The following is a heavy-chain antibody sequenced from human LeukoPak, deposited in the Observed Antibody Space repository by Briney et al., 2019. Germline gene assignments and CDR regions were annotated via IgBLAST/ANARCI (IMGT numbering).Heavy chain of an antibody. Sequence: PGGSLRLSCAASGFTFSNYGMHWVRQAPGKGLEWVAVISNDGSNKYYADSVKGRFTISRDNSKNTLYLQMNSLRAEDTAVYYCARGRRMNSSGLNWFDRWGQGTLVTVSS. CDR2: ISNDGSNK. J-gene: IGHJ5*02. V-gene: IGHV3-30*19. D-gene: IGHD6-19*01. CDR1: GFTFSNYG. CDR3: ARGRRMNSSGLNWFDR.